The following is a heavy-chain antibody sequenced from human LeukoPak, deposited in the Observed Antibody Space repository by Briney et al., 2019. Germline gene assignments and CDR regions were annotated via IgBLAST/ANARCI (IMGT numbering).Heavy chain of an antibody. V-gene: IGHV4-61*01. CDR3: ARERYCSSGSCLFFDY. CDR2: IYYSGIT. D-gene: IGHD2-15*01. Sequence: PSETLSLTCTVSGDSVSSGNYYWSWIRQPPGEGLGWIGYIYYSGITNYNPSLKSRVTISVDTFKNQFSLKLRPVTAADTAVYYCARERYCSSGSCLFFDYWGQGTRVTVSS. J-gene: IGHJ4*02. CDR1: GDSVSSGNYY.